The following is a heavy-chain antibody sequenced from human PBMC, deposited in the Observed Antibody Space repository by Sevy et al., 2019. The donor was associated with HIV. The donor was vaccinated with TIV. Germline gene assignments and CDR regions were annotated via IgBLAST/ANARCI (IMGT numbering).Heavy chain of an antibody. CDR1: GFTFSIYS. CDR2: SSSSSNYI. V-gene: IGHV3-21*01. Sequence: LSLTCAASGFTFSIYSMNWVRQAPGKGLEWVSSSSSSSNYIYYADSVKGRFTISRDNAKNSLYLQMNSLRAEDTAVYYCARDGGRITMVQGVLAYYHGMDVWGQGTTVTVSS. CDR3: ARDGGRITMVQGVLAYYHGMDV. J-gene: IGHJ6*02. D-gene: IGHD3-10*01.